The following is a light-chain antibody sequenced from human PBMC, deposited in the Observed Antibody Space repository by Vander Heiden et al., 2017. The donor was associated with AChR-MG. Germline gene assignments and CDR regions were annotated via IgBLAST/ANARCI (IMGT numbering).Light chain of an antibody. CDR2: KAS. V-gene: IGKV1-5*03. J-gene: IGKJ2*01. Sequence: DIQMTQSPSTLSASIGDRVTITCRASQGVSSWLAWYQQKPGKAPKLLIYKASSLESGVPSRFSGSGSGTEFALTISNLQPDDFASYYCQQDNRYPYSFGQGTKLEVK. CDR3: QQDNRYPYS. CDR1: QGVSSW.